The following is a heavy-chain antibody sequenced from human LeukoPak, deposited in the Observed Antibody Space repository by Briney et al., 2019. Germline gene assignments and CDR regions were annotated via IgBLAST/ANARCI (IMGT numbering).Heavy chain of an antibody. CDR2: INHSGST. CDR1: GGSFSGYY. Sequence: PSETLSLTCAVFGGSFSGYYWSWIRQPPGKGLEWIGEINHSGSTNYNPSLKSRVTISVDTSKSQFSLKLSSVTAADTAVYYCAGWGTDCSSTSCYTNGGDYWGQGTLVTVSS. J-gene: IGHJ4*02. D-gene: IGHD2-2*02. CDR3: AGWGTDCSSTSCYTNGGDY. V-gene: IGHV4-34*01.